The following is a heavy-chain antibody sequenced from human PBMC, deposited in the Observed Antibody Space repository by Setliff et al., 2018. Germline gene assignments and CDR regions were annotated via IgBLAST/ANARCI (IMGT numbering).Heavy chain of an antibody. J-gene: IGHJ4*02. CDR2: ISSGGST. Sequence: GGSLRLSCAASGFTFSSYSMNWVRQAPGKGLEWVSSISSGGSTYYADSVKGRFTISRDNPKNTLYLQMNSLRAEDTAVYYCAKGYYYDSSGYWGQGTLVTVSS. CDR3: AKGYYYDSSGY. CDR1: GFTFSSYS. V-gene: IGHV3-23*01. D-gene: IGHD3-22*01.